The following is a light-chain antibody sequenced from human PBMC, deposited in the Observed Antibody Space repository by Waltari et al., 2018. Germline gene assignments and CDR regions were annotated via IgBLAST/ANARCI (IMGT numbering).Light chain of an antibody. CDR3: QQYNTYLGT. CDR2: QAS. J-gene: IGKJ1*01. CDR1: QSIARW. V-gene: IGKV1-5*03. Sequence: DIQMTQSPSTLSASVGDRVTITCRASQSIARWLALYQQKPGRAPKLLICQASTLQDGVPSRFSGSGSGTDFTXTIXSLQADDFATYYCQQYNTYLGTFGQGTKVDIK.